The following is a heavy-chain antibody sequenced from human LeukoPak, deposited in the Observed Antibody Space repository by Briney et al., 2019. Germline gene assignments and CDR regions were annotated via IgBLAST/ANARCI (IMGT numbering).Heavy chain of an antibody. D-gene: IGHD1-26*01. CDR2: IYSGGST. Sequence: GGSLRLSCVASGFTVSSNYMSWVRQAPGKGLEWVSVIYSGGSTYYADSVKGRFTISRDNSKNTLYLQMNSLRAEDTAVYYCAREGNAGATGFDYWGQGTLVTVSS. J-gene: IGHJ4*02. CDR1: GFTVSSNY. CDR3: AREGNAGATGFDY. V-gene: IGHV3-66*02.